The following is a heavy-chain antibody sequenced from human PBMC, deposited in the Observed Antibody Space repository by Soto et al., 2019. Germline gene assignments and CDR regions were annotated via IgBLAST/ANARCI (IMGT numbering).Heavy chain of an antibody. CDR3: ARGCYDSTSYGTNWFDP. Sequence: PSETLSLTCTVSGGSISSGDYYWSWIRQPPGKGLEWIGYIYYSGSTYYNPSLKSRVTISVDTSKNQFSLKLSSLTAADTAVYYCARGCYDSTSYGTNWFDPWGQGTLVTVGS. J-gene: IGHJ5*02. D-gene: IGHD3-22*01. CDR1: GGSISSGDYY. V-gene: IGHV4-30-4*01. CDR2: IYYSGST.